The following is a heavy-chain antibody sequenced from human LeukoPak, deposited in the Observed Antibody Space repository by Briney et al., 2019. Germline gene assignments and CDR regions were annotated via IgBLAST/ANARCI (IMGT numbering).Heavy chain of an antibody. CDR1: GFTFSSYA. Sequence: GASLRLSCAASGFTFSSYAMSWVRQAPGKGLEWVSTISATGGGTVYADSVKGRFTISRDNSENMLLLQMNSPRADDTAVYYCAKDWATLPSRLSPFDSWGQGILVTVSS. D-gene: IGHD6-6*01. J-gene: IGHJ4*02. CDR2: ISATGGGT. CDR3: AKDWATLPSRLSPFDS. V-gene: IGHV3-23*01.